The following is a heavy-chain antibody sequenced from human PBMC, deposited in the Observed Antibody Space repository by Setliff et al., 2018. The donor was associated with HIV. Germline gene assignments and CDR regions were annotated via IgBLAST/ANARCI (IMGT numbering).Heavy chain of an antibody. Sequence: SETLSLTCTVSGGSISGFYWTWIRQPPGKGLEWLGEINHSGSTNYNPSLKSRVTISVDTSKNHFSLKLSSVTAADTAVYYCARHGGYDFNYWGQGTLVTVSS. J-gene: IGHJ4*02. CDR2: INHSGST. V-gene: IGHV4-34*01. CDR1: GGSISGFY. D-gene: IGHD5-12*01. CDR3: ARHGGYDFNY.